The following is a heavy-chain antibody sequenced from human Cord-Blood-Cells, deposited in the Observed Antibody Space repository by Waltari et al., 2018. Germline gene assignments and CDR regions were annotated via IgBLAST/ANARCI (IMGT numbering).Heavy chain of an antibody. D-gene: IGHD2-21*01. J-gene: IGHJ5*02. CDR1: GGSFSGYY. CDR3: ARGRRVLIAIWFDP. V-gene: IGHV4-34*01. Sequence: QVQLQQWGAGLLKPSETLSLTCAVYGGSFSGYYWSWIRQPPGKGLEWIGEINHSGSTNYNPSLKSRVTISVDTSKNQFSLKLSSVTAADTAVYYCARGRRVLIAIWFDPWGQGTLVTVSS. CDR2: INHSGST.